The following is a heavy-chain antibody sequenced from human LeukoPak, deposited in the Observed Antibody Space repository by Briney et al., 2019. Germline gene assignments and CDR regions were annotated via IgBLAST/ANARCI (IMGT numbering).Heavy chain of an antibody. CDR2: INPSGGST. D-gene: IGHD5-24*01. CDR3: ARDLGGEMATTLTLDY. V-gene: IGHV1-46*01. J-gene: IGHJ4*02. CDR1: GYTFTSYY. Sequence: SVKLFCNASGYTFTSYYMHWVRRPPAQGLEWMGMINPSGGSTRYAQKLQGRVTMTRDTSTSTVYMELSSLRSEDTAVYYCARDLGGEMATTLTLDYWGQGTLVTVSS.